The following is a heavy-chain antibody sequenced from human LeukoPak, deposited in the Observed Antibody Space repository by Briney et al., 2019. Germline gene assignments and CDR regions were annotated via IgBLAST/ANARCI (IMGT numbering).Heavy chain of an antibody. CDR2: IYHSGNSGST. D-gene: IGHD3-3*01. J-gene: IGHJ4*02. V-gene: IGHV4-4*02. Sequence: SETLSLTCTVSGGSIISSNWWSWVRQTPGKGLEWIGEIYHSGNSGSTNYNPSLKSRVTISLDKSKHQFSLSLSSVTAADTAVYYCARDSGVVPTHYFDCWGQGTLVTVSS. CDR3: ARDSGVVPTHYFDC. CDR1: GGSIISSNW.